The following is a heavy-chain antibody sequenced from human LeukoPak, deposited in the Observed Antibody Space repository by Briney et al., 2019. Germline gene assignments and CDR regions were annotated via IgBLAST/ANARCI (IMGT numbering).Heavy chain of an antibody. CDR1: GYTFTDYY. V-gene: IGHV1-2*02. J-gene: IGHJ4*02. D-gene: IGHD1-14*01. CDR3: AREGRNRSFDY. CDR2: INLNSGGT. Sequence: EASVKVSCKASGYTFTDYYLHWVRQAPGQGLKWMGWINLNSGGTNSAQKFQGRVAMTRDTSISTAYMDLSRLRSDDTAVYYCAREGRNRSFDYWGQGTLVTVSS.